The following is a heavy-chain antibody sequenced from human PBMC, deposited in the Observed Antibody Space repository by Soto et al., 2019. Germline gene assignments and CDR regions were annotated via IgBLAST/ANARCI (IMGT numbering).Heavy chain of an antibody. CDR1: GFSLSTSGVG. Sequence: QITLKESGPTLVKPTQTLTLTCTFSGFSLSTSGVGVGWIRQPPGKALEWLALIYWDDDKRYSPSLKSRLTITKDPYKNQLVLTMTNIDPVDTATYYCAHVVAYVGYPHFDCWGQGTLVTVSS. J-gene: IGHJ4*02. D-gene: IGHD4-17*01. CDR3: AHVVAYVGYPHFDC. CDR2: IYWDDDK. V-gene: IGHV2-5*02.